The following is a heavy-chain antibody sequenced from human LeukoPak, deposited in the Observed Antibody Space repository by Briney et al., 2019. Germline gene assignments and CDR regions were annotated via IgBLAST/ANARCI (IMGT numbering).Heavy chain of an antibody. D-gene: IGHD3-22*01. J-gene: IGHJ4*02. CDR1: GGSISSGSYY. CDR2: IYTSGST. Sequence: SETLSLTCTVSGGSISSGSYYWSWIRQPAGTGLEWIGRIYTSGSTNYNPSLKSRVTISVDTSKNQFSLKLSSVTAADTAVYYCARDYYDSSGYDYWGQGTLVTVSS. CDR3: ARDYYDSSGYDY. V-gene: IGHV4-61*02.